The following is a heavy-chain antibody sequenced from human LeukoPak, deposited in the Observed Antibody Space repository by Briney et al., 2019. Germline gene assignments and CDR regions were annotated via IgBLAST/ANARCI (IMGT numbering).Heavy chain of an antibody. CDR1: GRPISSGGYY. CDR2: IYYSGST. D-gene: IGHD6-19*01. CDR3: ARERAVAGPSSWFDP. J-gene: IGHJ5*02. Sequence: SETLSLTCTVSGRPISSGGYYWSWIRQHPGKGLEWIGYIYYSGSTYYNPSLKSRVTISVHTSKNQFSLKQSSVTAADTAVYYCARERAVAGPSSWFDPWGQGTLVTVSS. V-gene: IGHV4-31*03.